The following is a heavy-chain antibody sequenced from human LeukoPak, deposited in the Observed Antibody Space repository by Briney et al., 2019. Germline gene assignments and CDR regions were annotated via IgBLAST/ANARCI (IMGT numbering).Heavy chain of an antibody. Sequence: GGSLRLSSAASRXTFSTYSLNWVRPAPGKGLEWVSYISSGSSAIYYADSVKGRFTISRDNAKNSLYLQMNSLRDEDTAVYYCASGTAIPPYWGQGTLVTVSS. D-gene: IGHD2-2*02. J-gene: IGHJ4*02. CDR3: ASGTAIPPY. CDR1: RXTFSTYS. V-gene: IGHV3-48*02. CDR2: ISSGSSAI.